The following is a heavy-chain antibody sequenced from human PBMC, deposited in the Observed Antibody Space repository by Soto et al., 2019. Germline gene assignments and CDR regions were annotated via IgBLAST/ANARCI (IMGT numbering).Heavy chain of an antibody. CDR2: VSKSDYT. CDR1: GFPFNNYG. D-gene: IGHD2-2*01. J-gene: IGHJ4*02. V-gene: IGHV3-21*01. Sequence: LGGSLRLSCTVSGFPFNNYGINWVRQAPGKGLEWVSSVSKSDYTYYSDSVKGRFTISRDNAKNSVSLQMNTLRVEDTAVYYCAREDSIIIPAVSDFWGQGTLVTVSS. CDR3: AREDSIIIPAVSDF.